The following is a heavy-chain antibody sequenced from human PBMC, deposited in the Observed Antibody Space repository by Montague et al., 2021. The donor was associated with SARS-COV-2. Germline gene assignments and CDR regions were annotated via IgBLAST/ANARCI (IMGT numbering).Heavy chain of an antibody. CDR2: IHSGASYA. D-gene: IGHD1-26*01. CDR1: GFTFISHD. CDR3: AKGVGQKSSAVDY. J-gene: IGHJ4*02. V-gene: IGHV3-23*03. Sequence: SLRLSCAASGFTFISHDMTWVRQAPGKGLEWVSIIHSGASYASYAGSVKGRFTISRDNSKNTSYLQMNSLRAEDTAVYYCAKGVGQKSSAVDYWGQGTQVTVSS.